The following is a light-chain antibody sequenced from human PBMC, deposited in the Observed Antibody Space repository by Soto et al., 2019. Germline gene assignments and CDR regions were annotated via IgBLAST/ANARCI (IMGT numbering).Light chain of an antibody. J-gene: IGKJ5*01. CDR2: DPS. CDR1: QSISSW. V-gene: IGKV1-5*01. Sequence: DIQMTQSPSTLSASVGDRVTITCRASQSISSWLAWYQQKPGKAPNLLIYDPSSLESGVPSRFSGSGSATEFTLTISSLQPDGFATYYCQQYNSYSSTFGQGTRLVIK. CDR3: QQYNSYSST.